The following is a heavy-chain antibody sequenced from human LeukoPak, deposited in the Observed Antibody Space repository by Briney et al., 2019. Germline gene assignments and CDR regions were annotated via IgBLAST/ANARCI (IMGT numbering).Heavy chain of an antibody. J-gene: IGHJ6*03. D-gene: IGHD3-10*01. CDR3: ARGDTMVRGGFAYYYYMDV. CDR1: GGSISSSSYY. CDR2: NSGNT. V-gene: IGHV4-39*07. Sequence: KSSETLSLTCTVSGGSISSSSYYWVWIRQPPGKELEWIGSNSGNTYYNPSVKSRVTISVDTSKNQFSLKVTSVTAADTALYYCARGDTMVRGGFAYYYYMDVWGKGTTVTISS.